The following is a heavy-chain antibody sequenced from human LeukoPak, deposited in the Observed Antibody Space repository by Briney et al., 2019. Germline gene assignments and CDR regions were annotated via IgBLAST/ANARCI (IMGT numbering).Heavy chain of an antibody. D-gene: IGHD1-7*01. V-gene: IGHV3-21*01. CDR1: GFTFSSYA. J-gene: IGHJ4*02. CDR3: ARDLSGYNWNYGQYFDY. Sequence: GGSLRLSCAASGFTFSSYAMSWVRQAPGKGLEWVSSISSSSSYIYYADSVKGRFTISRDNAKNSLYLQMNSLRAEDTAVYYCARDLSGYNWNYGQYFDYWGQGTLVTVSS. CDR2: ISSSSSYI.